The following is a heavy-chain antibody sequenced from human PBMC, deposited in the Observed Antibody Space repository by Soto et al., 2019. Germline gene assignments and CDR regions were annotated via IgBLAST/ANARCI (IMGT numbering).Heavy chain of an antibody. D-gene: IGHD1-26*01. CDR1: GFTFAGYA. V-gene: IGHV3-23*01. CDR3: AKDRGSGNNGVLKAFEY. CDR2: MSGSGAKT. J-gene: IGHJ4*02. Sequence: EVQLLESGGGLVQPGGSLRLSCESSGFTFAGYAINWVRQAPGKGLEWVSAMSGSGAKTFYADTVQGRFTISRDNSKNTVYLQRNSLTGDGTAIYFCAKDRGSGNNGVLKAFEYWGQGTLVTVSS.